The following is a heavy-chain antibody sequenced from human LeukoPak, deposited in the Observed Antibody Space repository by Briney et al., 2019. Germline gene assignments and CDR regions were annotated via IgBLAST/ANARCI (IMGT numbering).Heavy chain of an antibody. CDR3: ASSRGSTIIGGFYFDY. CDR1: GGSFSGYY. J-gene: IGHJ4*02. CDR2: IYYSGST. Sequence: SETLSLTCAVYGGSFSGYYWSWIRQHPGKGLEWIGYIYYSGSTYYNPSLKSRVTISVDTSKNQFSLKLSSVTAADTAVYYCASSRGSTIIGGFYFDYWGQGTLVTVSS. V-gene: IGHV4-31*11. D-gene: IGHD5/OR15-5a*01.